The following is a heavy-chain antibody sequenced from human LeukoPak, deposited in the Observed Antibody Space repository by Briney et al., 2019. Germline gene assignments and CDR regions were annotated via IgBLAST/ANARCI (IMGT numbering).Heavy chain of an antibody. CDR1: GGPINSANYY. Sequence: SETLSLTCTVSGGPINSANYYCGWLRQPPGKGLEWIGSIYYSETTYDNPSLNSRVTISIETSKNQFSLKLSSVTASHTAVYYCARQRADYYYCYVDVGGKETTVAVS. J-gene: IGHJ6*03. CDR3: ARQRADYYYCYVDV. CDR2: IYYSETT. V-gene: IGHV4-39*01.